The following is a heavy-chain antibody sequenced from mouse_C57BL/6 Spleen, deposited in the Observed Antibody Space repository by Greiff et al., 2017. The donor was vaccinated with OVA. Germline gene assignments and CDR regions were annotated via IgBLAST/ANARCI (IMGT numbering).Heavy chain of an antibody. D-gene: IGHD1-1*01. J-gene: IGHJ4*01. CDR3: TRRYGAMDY. CDR2: IDPETGGT. V-gene: IGHV1-15*01. CDR1: GYTFTDYE. Sequence: QVQLKQSGAELVRPGASVTLSCKASGYTFTDYEMHWVKQTPVHGLEWIGAIDPETGGTAYNQKFKGKAILTADKSSSTAYMELRSLTSEDSAVYYCTRRYGAMDYWGQGTSVTVSS.